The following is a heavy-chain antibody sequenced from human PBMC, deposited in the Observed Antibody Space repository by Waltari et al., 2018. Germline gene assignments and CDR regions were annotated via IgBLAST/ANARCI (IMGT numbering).Heavy chain of an antibody. J-gene: IGHJ4*02. CDR3: ARSPDYSSGWYFDY. Sequence: EVQLVESGGGLVQPGGSLRLSCAASGFTFSSYWMSWVRQAPGKGLEWVANIKHDGSEKYYVDSVKGRFTISRDNAKNSLYLQMNSLRAEDTAVYYCARSPDYSSGWYFDYWGQGTLVTVSS. D-gene: IGHD6-19*01. CDR1: GFTFSSYW. V-gene: IGHV3-7*01. CDR2: IKHDGSEK.